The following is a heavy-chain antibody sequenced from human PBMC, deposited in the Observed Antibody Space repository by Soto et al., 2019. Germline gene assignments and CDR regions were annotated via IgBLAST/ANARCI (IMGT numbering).Heavy chain of an antibody. CDR1: GDSSISGPYY. J-gene: IGHJ4*02. V-gene: IGHV4-30-4*01. Sequence: QVQLQESGPGLVKPSQTLALTCTVSGDSSISGPYYWSWICQLPGKGLEYIGYIYYTGSAYHNPSLKSRLNISIDTTKDQFSLMLTSVTAADTGVYFCARGLSPAFRGLFYFDSWGQGTLVTVSS. D-gene: IGHD3-16*01. CDR3: ARGLSPAFRGLFYFDS. CDR2: IYYTGSA.